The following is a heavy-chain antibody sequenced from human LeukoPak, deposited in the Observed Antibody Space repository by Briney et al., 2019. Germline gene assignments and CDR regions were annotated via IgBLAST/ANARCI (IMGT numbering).Heavy chain of an antibody. D-gene: IGHD1-26*01. V-gene: IGHV3-48*04. CDR1: GFIFSTYS. J-gene: IGHJ4*02. CDR3: ARGGLGSWTFDS. Sequence: GGSLRLSCAASGFIFSTYSMNWVRQAPGKGLEWVSYISSSGRTIYYADSVKGRLTFARDNAKYSLYLQMNSLRAEDTAVYYCARGGLGSWTFDSWSQGTLVTVSS. CDR2: ISSSGRTI.